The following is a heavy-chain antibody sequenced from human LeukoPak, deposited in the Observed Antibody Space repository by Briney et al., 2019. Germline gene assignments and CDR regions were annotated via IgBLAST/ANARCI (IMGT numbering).Heavy chain of an antibody. CDR1: GFTFSSYA. Sequence: GGSLRLACAASGFTFSSYAMSWVRQAPGKGLEWVSAISGSGGSTYYADSVKGRFTISRDNSKNTLYLQMNSLRAEDTAVYYCARERDRGRTSPYFDSWGQGTLVPVSS. CDR2: ISGSGGST. J-gene: IGHJ4*02. V-gene: IGHV3-23*01. D-gene: IGHD3-16*01. CDR3: ARERDRGRTSPYFDS.